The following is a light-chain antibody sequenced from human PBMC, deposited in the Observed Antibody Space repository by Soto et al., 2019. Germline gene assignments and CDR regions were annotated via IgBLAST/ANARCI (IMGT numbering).Light chain of an antibody. CDR3: LQGVT. V-gene: IGKV3-20*01. Sequence: EIVLTQSPGTLSLSPGERATLSCRASQSLTTNYLAWYQQKPGQAPRLLIYDASSRATGIPDRFSGSGSGTDFTLTIARLEPEDFAVFYCLQGVTFGRGTKVEIK. CDR1: QSLTTNY. J-gene: IGKJ4*01. CDR2: DAS.